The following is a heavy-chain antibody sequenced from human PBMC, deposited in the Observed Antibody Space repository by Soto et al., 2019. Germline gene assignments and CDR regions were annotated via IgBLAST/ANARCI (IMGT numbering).Heavy chain of an antibody. J-gene: IGHJ4*02. V-gene: IGHV3-23*01. CDR1: GFTFSNHA. CDR3: AKRFTLFAVNKLSRDADY. Sequence: EVHLLESGGGLVQPGGSLRLSCAASGFTFSNHAMSWVRQTPGEGLEWVSVISFSGDNTYYADSARGRFTVSRDNSKSTMYLQMNSMRVEDTAVYYCAKRFTLFAVNKLSRDADYWGQGTLVTVSS. CDR2: ISFSGDNT. D-gene: IGHD3-3*01.